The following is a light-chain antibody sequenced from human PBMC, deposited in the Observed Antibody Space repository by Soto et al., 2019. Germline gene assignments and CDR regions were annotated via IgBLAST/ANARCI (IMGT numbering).Light chain of an antibody. CDR3: CSYAGSSTLV. J-gene: IGLJ2*01. V-gene: IGLV2-23*02. CDR2: EVS. Sequence: QSALTQPASGSGSPGQSITISCTGTSRDVGSYNLVSWYQQHPGKAPKLMIYEVSKRPSGVSNRFSGSKSGNTASLTISGLQAEDEADYYCCSYAGSSTLVFGAGTKLTVL. CDR1: SRDVGSYNL.